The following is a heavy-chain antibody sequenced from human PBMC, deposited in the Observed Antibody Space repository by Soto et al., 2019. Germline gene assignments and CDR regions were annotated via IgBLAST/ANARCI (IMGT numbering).Heavy chain of an antibody. Sequence: PSETLSLTCTVSGASIGSGDYWSWIRQHPGKGLEWIGYIYYSGGTYYNPSLKSRVTISVDTSKNQFSLELSSVTAADTAVYYCASIYDSSGYYYGNNWFDPWGQGTLVTVSS. J-gene: IGHJ5*02. CDR2: IYYSGGT. V-gene: IGHV4-31*02. CDR3: ASIYDSSGYYYGNNWFDP. CDR1: GASIGSGDY. D-gene: IGHD3-22*01.